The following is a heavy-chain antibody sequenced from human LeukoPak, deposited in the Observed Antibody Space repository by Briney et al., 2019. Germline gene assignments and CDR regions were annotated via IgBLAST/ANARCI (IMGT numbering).Heavy chain of an antibody. Sequence: QTGGSLRLSCATSGFTFSTFWMHWVRQAPGKRLVWVSRINHDGSSTNYADSVKGRFTISRDNAKNTLYLQMNSLRAEDTAVYYCVRDWGYDSSGYWQKYFDTWGQGTLVTVSS. CDR2: INHDGSST. CDR3: VRDWGYDSSGYWQKYFDT. V-gene: IGHV3-74*01. D-gene: IGHD3-22*01. CDR1: GFTFSTFW. J-gene: IGHJ4*02.